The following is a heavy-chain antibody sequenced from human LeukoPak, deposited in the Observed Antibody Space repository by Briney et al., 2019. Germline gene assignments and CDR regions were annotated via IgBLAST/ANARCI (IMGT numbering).Heavy chain of an antibody. J-gene: IGHJ6*03. D-gene: IGHD1-26*01. V-gene: IGHV1-8*02. CDR1: GYTFTDFN. CDR3: ARSKGGGSSYYYYMDV. Sequence: GASVKVSCKASGYTFTDFNVHWVRRAPGQGLEWMGWMNPNSGNTGYAQKFQGRVTMTRNTSISTAYMELSSLRSEDTAVYYCARSKGGGSSYYYYMDVWGKGTTVTISS. CDR2: MNPNSGNT.